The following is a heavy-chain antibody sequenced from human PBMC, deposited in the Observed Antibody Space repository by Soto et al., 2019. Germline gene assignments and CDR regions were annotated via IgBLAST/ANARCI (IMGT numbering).Heavy chain of an antibody. CDR1: GYTFTSYY. Sequence: ASVKVSCKASGYTFTSYYMHWVRQAPGQGLEWMGIINPSGGSTSYAQKFQGRVTMTRDTSTSTAYMELSSLRSEDTAVYYCARDRCSSTSCPRAFDIWGQGTMVTVSS. CDR3: ARDRCSSTSCPRAFDI. J-gene: IGHJ3*02. D-gene: IGHD2-2*01. CDR2: INPSGGST. V-gene: IGHV1-46*01.